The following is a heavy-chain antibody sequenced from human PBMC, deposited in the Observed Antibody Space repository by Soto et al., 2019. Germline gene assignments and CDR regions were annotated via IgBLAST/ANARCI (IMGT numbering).Heavy chain of an antibody. CDR3: ARAQVPTDRGGPYVTPYYFDC. D-gene: IGHD4-4*01. CDR2: ISAYNGNT. Sequence: ASVKVSCKASGYTFTSYGISWVRQAPGQGLEWMGWISAYNGNTNYAQKLQGRVTMTTDTSTSTAYMELRSLRSDDTAVYYCARAQVPTDRGGPYVTPYYFDCWGQGTLVTVSS. J-gene: IGHJ4*02. CDR1: GYTFTSYG. V-gene: IGHV1-18*01.